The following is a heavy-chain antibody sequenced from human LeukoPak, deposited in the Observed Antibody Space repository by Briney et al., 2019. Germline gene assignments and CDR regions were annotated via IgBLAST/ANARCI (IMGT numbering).Heavy chain of an antibody. V-gene: IGHV3-66*01. CDR1: VFTVSSNY. CDR3: ARETYCSGGSCYEYFDY. J-gene: IGHJ4*02. Sequence: GGSLRLSCAASVFTVSSNYMSWVRQAPGKGLEWVSVIYSGGSTYYADSVKGRFTISRDNSKNTLYLQMNSLRAEDTAVYYCARETYCSGGSCYEYFDYWGQGTLVTVSS. D-gene: IGHD2-15*01. CDR2: IYSGGST.